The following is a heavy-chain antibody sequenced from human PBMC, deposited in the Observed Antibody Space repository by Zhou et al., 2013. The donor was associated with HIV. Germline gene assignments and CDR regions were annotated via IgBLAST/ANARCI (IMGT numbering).Heavy chain of an antibody. D-gene: IGHD2-2*01. J-gene: IGHJ5*02. CDR1: GGTFSSYA. CDR2: IIPIFGST. Sequence: QVQLVQSGAEVKKPGSSVKVSCKASGGTFSSYAISWVRQAPGQGLEWMGGIIPIFGSTDYALKFQDRVTFSADKSSGIAYLELTRLRFDDTAIYYCAKGVKAYQIHFDWFDPWGQGTLVTVSS. CDR3: AKGVKAYQIHFDWFDP. V-gene: IGHV1-69*14.